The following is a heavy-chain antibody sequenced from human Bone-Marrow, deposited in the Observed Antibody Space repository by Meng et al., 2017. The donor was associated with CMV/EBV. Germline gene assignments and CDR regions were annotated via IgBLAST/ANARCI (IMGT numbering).Heavy chain of an antibody. CDR1: GYTFTSYG. J-gene: IGHJ6*02. V-gene: IGHV1-18*01. CDR3: ARGAGRDYYYYGMDV. Sequence: ASVKVSCKASGYTFTSYGISWVRQAPGQGLEWMGWISGYNGKTNYAQKFQDRVTITTDESTSTAYMELSSLRSEDTAVYYCARGAGRDYYYYGMDVWGQGTTVTGSS. CDR2: ISGYNGKT.